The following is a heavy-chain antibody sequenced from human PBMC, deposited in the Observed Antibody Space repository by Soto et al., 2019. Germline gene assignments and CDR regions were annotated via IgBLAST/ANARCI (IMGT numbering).Heavy chain of an antibody. V-gene: IGHV3-7*01. CDR3: ARARSDDYFDY. D-gene: IGHD2-15*01. Sequence: PGGSLRLSCAASGFTFSGYYMTWVRQSPGRGLEWVGNIKQDGSEKYYVDSLKGRFSIYRDNAKKLLYLQMNSLRVEDTAVYYCARARSDDYFDYPGQGALVTLPS. CDR2: IKQDGSEK. CDR1: GFTFSGYY. J-gene: IGHJ4*02.